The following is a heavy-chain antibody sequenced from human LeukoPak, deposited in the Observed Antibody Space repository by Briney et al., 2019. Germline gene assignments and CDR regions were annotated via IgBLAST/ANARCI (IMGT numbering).Heavy chain of an antibody. Sequence: GGSLRLSCAASGFTFTSYAMNWVRQAPGKGLEWVAFIRGGGAGARYADAAKGRFTISRDNSKNTLYLHMNTLRVEDTATYYCAKCSASYDNAALDMWGQGTVVIVSS. CDR1: GFTFTSYA. CDR3: AKCSASYDNAALDM. CDR2: IRGGGAGA. J-gene: IGHJ3*02. D-gene: IGHD3-10*02. V-gene: IGHV3-23*01.